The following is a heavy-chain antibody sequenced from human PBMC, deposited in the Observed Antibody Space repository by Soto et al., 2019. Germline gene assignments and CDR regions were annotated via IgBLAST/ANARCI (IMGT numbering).Heavy chain of an antibody. Sequence: PSETLSLTCTVSGGSVSSGSYYWSWIRQPPGKGLEWIGYIYYSGSTNYNSSLKSRGTISVDTTKKQFSLKLSTVRAADTAVYYCASFIGLNVDYWGQGTLVTVSS. CDR3: ASFIGLNVDY. D-gene: IGHD3-16*02. CDR1: GGSVSSGSYY. CDR2: IYYSGST. V-gene: IGHV4-61*01. J-gene: IGHJ4*02.